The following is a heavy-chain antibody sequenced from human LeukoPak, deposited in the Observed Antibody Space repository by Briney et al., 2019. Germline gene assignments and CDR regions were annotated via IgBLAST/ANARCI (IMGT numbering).Heavy chain of an antibody. D-gene: IGHD3-10*01. CDR3: AKEGDIYGSGSYPNNWFDP. Sequence: GGSLRLSCAASGFTFSSYAMSWVRQAPGKGLEWVSAISGSGGSTYYADSVKGRFTISRDNSKNTLYLQMNSLRAEDTAVYYCAKEGDIYGSGSYPNNWFDPWGQGTLVTVSP. J-gene: IGHJ5*02. V-gene: IGHV3-23*01. CDR2: ISGSGGST. CDR1: GFTFSSYA.